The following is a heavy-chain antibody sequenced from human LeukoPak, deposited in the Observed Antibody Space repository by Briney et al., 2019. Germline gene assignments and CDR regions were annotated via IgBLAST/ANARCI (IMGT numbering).Heavy chain of an antibody. Sequence: SLXLSXAASGFTLSTYSMHWVRQAPGKGLEWVSSISSSSSYIYYADSVKGRFTISRDNAKNSLYLQMNSLRAEDTAVYYCARERSIGSLDYWGQGTLVTVSS. V-gene: IGHV3-21*01. CDR3: ARERSIGSLDY. CDR1: GFTLSTYS. D-gene: IGHD1-26*01. CDR2: ISSSSSYI. J-gene: IGHJ4*02.